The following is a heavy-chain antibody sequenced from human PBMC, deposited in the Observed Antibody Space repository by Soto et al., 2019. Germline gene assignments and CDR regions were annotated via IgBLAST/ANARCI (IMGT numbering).Heavy chain of an antibody. CDR2: ISSSGHTI. Sequence: PGGSLILSCAASGFTFSSYSMNWVRQAPGKGLEWISYISSSGHTIYYRDSVKGRFTISRDNGKNSLYLQLNSLRVEDTAVYYCARDFTYYYASPESFDFWGQGTLVTVSS. V-gene: IGHV3-48*01. CDR1: GFTFSSYS. D-gene: IGHD3-10*01. J-gene: IGHJ4*02. CDR3: ARDFTYYYASPESFDF.